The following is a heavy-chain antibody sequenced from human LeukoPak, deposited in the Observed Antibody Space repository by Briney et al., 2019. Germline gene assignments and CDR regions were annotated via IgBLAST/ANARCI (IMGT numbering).Heavy chain of an antibody. CDR2: ISGSGVST. D-gene: IGHD5-18*01. Sequence: GGSLRLSCSASGFTFTTYGMNWVRQAPGKGLEWVSAISGSGVSTYYADSVKGRFTISRDNSKNTLYLQMNSLRAEDTAVYYCAKEYGYTYGEFDYWGQGTLVTVSS. CDR1: GFTFTTYG. CDR3: AKEYGYTYGEFDY. V-gene: IGHV3-23*01. J-gene: IGHJ4*02.